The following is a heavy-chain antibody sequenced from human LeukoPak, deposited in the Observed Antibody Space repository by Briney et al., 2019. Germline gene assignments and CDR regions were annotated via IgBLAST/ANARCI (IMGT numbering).Heavy chain of an antibody. CDR3: ARDRTYYDSKDGMDV. V-gene: IGHV1-18*01. CDR2: ISAYNGNP. Sequence: GASVKVFCKASGYTFTSHGISWVRQAPGQGLEWMGWISAYNGNPAYAQNLQGRVTMTTDTSTTTAYMELRSLRSDDTAVYYCARDRTYYDSKDGMDVWGQGTTVTVSS. CDR1: GYTFTSHG. J-gene: IGHJ6*02. D-gene: IGHD3-22*01.